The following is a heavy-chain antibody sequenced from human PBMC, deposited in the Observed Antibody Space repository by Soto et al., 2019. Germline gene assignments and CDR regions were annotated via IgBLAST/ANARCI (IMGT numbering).Heavy chain of an antibody. CDR3: VRDRYSSSGWSDP. J-gene: IGHJ5*02. V-gene: IGHV6-1*01. CDR1: VDSVSSYRAA. CDR2: TSYRSRFCS. D-gene: IGHD3-10*01. Sequence: SQTLSLTCAISVDSVSSYRAAWNWIRQCPSGGREWLGRTSYRSRFCSDYAESVESRIIINPETSKNQFSLQLKSVTPEDTAVYYCVRDRYSSSGWSDPWGQGTPVTVSS.